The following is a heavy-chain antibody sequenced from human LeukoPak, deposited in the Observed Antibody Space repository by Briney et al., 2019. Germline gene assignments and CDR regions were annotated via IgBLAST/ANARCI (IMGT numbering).Heavy chain of an antibody. J-gene: IGHJ4*02. V-gene: IGHV4-59*01. CDR2: IYYRVTS. CDR3: ARAVGGDGSGSL. CDR1: GGSLSGYY. Sequence: SETLSLTCAGYGGSLSGYYWSWIRQPPGKGLEWIGYIYYRVTSDYNPSLKSRVTMSVDMSTRQISLKLSSVTAADTAVYYCARAVGGDGSGSLWGPGTLVTVSS. D-gene: IGHD3-10*01.